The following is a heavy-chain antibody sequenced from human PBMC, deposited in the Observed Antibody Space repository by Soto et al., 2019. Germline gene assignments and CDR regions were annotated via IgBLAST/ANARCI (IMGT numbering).Heavy chain of an antibody. D-gene: IGHD2-2*01. CDR1: GGSISDDSY. J-gene: IGHJ5*01. CDR2: IYHTGNT. Sequence: TLSLACTVSGGSISDDSYWSWIRQTPGKGLEWIGYIYHTGNTYYNPSLRSRVSISVDKSKSQFSLKLISVTAADTAVYFCARDEYQLLSSVSWFDSWGQGTLFTVSS. CDR3: ARDEYQLLSSVSWFDS. V-gene: IGHV4-30-4*01.